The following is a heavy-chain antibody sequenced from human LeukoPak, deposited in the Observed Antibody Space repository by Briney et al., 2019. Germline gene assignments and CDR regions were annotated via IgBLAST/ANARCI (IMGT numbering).Heavy chain of an antibody. CDR2: IWNDGSNE. CDR3: ARDREAAADLGY. J-gene: IGHJ4*02. D-gene: IGHD6-13*01. CDR1: GFTFSSYG. V-gene: IGHV3-33*01. Sequence: QRGGSLRLSCAASGFTFSSYGMHWVRQAPGKGLELVAIIWNDGSNEYYADSVKGRFTISRDNSKNTLYLQMNSLRVEDTAVYYCARDREAAADLGYWGQGTMDCASS.